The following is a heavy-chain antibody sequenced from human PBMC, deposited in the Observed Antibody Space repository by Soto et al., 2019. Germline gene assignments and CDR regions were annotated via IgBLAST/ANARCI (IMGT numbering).Heavy chain of an antibody. CDR3: ERKVNVIIFDY. CDR2: IDWNDAK. Sequence: SGPTLVNPTQTLTLTCTLSGFSLSTNQMRVSWIRQPPGKALEWLARIDWNDAKFYSTSLRTRLTISKDPSENQVVLEMTNMDPEDTATYYCERKVNVIIFDYWGQGTQVTVSS. D-gene: IGHD4-4*01. CDR1: GFSLSTNQMR. J-gene: IGHJ4*02. V-gene: IGHV2-70*04.